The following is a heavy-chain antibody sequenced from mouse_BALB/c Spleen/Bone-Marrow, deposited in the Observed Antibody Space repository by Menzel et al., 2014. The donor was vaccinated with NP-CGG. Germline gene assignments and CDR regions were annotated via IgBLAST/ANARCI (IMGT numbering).Heavy chain of an antibody. V-gene: IGHV1-85*01. CDR3: ARRVYYDSDGGAWFAY. CDR1: GYTSTSYD. CDR2: IFPGDGST. J-gene: IGHJ3*01. D-gene: IGHD2-4*01. Sequence: QVQLKQSGAELVKPGASVKLSCKASGYTSTSYDINWVRQRPEQGLEWIGWIFPGDGSTKYNENFKGKATLTTDKSSSTACMQLSRLTSEDSAVYFCARRVYYDSDGGAWFAYWGQGTLVTVSA.